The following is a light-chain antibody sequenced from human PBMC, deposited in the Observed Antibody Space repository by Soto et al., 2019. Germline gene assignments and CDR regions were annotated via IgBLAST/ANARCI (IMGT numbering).Light chain of an antibody. V-gene: IGLV1-40*01. CDR2: GNN. CDR1: SSNIGAGYD. J-gene: IGLJ2*01. CDR3: QSYDSSLSGFVV. Sequence: QSVLTQPPSVSGAPGQRGTISCTGSSSNIGAGYDVHWYQQLPGTAPKLLIYGNNNRPSGVPDRFSGSKSGTSASLAITGLQAEDEADYHCQSYDSSLSGFVVFGGGTKLTVL.